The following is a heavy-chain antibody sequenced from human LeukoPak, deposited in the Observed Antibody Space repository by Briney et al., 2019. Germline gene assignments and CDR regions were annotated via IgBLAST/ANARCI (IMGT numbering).Heavy chain of an antibody. Sequence: SETLSLACTVSGGSISSYDWSWIRQPPGKGLEWNGYIYYSGSTNYNPSLKSRVTISVDTSKNQFSLKLSSVTAADTAVYYCARLYCGGDCFAGYFDYWGQGTLVTVSS. D-gene: IGHD2-21*02. CDR1: GGSISSYD. CDR2: IYYSGST. J-gene: IGHJ4*02. V-gene: IGHV4-59*01. CDR3: ARLYCGGDCFAGYFDY.